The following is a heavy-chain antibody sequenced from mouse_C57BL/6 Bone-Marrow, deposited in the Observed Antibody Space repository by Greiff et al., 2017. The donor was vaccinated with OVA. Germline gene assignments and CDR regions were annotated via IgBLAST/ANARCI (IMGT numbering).Heavy chain of an antibody. CDR1: GYTFTDYY. CDR3: ASGITTVGPFAY. CDR2: INPYNGGT. J-gene: IGHJ3*01. D-gene: IGHD1-1*01. Sequence: EVQLQQSGPVLVKPGASVKMSCKASGYTFTDYYMNWVKQSHGKSLEWIGVINPYNGGTSYNQKFKGKATLTVDKSSSTAYMELNSLTSEDSAVYYCASGITTVGPFAYWGQGTLVTVSA. V-gene: IGHV1-19*01.